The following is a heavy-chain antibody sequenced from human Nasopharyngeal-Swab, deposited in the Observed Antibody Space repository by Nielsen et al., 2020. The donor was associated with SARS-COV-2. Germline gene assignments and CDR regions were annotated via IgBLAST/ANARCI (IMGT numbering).Heavy chain of an antibody. V-gene: IGHV3-30*03. CDR3: ARMALAAKGFDY. D-gene: IGHD6-19*01. J-gene: IGHJ4*02. CDR1: GFTFSSYG. Sequence: GESLKISCAASGFTFSSYGMHWVRQAPGKGLEWVAVISYDGSNKYYADSVKGRFTISRDNSKNTLYLQMNSLRAEDTAVYYCARMALAAKGFDYWGQGTLVTVSS. CDR2: ISYDGSNK.